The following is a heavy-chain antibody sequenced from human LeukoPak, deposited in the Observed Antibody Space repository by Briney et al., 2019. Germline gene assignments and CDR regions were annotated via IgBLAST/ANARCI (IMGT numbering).Heavy chain of an antibody. CDR1: GFTFSSYW. D-gene: IGHD3-10*01. J-gene: IGHJ6*02. Sequence: GGSLRLSCAASGFTFSSYWMSWVRQAPGKGLEWVANIKQEGSEKYYVDSVKGRFTISRDNAKNSLYLQMNSLRAEDTAVYYCAREAENNGSGSYYNYYYGMDVWGQGTTVTVSS. V-gene: IGHV3-7*01. CDR2: IKQEGSEK. CDR3: AREAENNGSGSYYNYYYGMDV.